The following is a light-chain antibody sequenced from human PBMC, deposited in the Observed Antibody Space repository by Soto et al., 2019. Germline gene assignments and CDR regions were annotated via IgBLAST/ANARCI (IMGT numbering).Light chain of an antibody. CDR1: QRITSN. V-gene: IGKV3-15*01. Sequence: EKVLTQSPATLSVSPGERDTLFCRASQRITSNLAWYQQKPGQAPRLLIYGASTRVTGVPARFSGSGSGTEFTLSISSLQAEDSAVYCCQQYNDWPPLTVGGGTKVEI. CDR3: QQYNDWPPLT. J-gene: IGKJ4*01. CDR2: GAS.